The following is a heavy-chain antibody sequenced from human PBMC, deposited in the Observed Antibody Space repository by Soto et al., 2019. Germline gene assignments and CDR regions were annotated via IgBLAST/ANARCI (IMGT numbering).Heavy chain of an antibody. CDR1: GGSISSGGYY. CDR3: ARERHDNYCDHYYFDY. CDR2: IYYSGST. Sequence: QVQLQESGPGLVKPSQTLSLTCTVSGGSISSGGYYWSWIRQHPGKGLEWIGYIYYSGSTYYNPSLKRRVTISVDTSKNQCALKRSSVTAADTAVYYCARERHDNYCDHYYFDYWGQGTLVTVSS. J-gene: IGHJ4*02. D-gene: IGHD4-17*01. V-gene: IGHV4-31*03.